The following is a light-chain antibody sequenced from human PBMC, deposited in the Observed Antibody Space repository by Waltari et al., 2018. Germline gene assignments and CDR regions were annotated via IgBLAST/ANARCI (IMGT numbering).Light chain of an antibody. V-gene: IGLV1-47*01. CDR2: SDN. CDR1: SPTIGGHY. J-gene: IGLJ3*02. CDR3: AAWDDSLSGRV. Sequence: QSVLTQPPSASGTPGQRVTVPWSGRSPTIGGHYVSWFHPPPGPAPKVLIYSDNQRPSGIPDRFSGSKSGTSASLAISGLRSEDEADYYCAAWDDSLSGRVFGGGTKLTVL.